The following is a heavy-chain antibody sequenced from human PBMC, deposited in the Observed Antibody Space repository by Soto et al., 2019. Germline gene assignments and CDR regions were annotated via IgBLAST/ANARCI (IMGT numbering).Heavy chain of an antibody. J-gene: IGHJ4*02. CDR2: ISGSGGST. CDR3: AKVSPEGYFDY. CDR1: GFTFSSYA. Sequence: SLRLSCAPSGFTFSSYAMRWVRQAPGEGLEWVSAISGSGGSTYYADSVRGRFTISRDNSKNTLYLQMNSLRAEDTAVYYCAKVSPEGYFDYWGQGTLVTVSS. V-gene: IGHV3-23*01.